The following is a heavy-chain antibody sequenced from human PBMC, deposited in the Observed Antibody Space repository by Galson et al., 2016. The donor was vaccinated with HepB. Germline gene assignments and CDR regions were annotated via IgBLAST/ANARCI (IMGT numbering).Heavy chain of an antibody. CDR3: ARHVLSIAVTGTPWFDP. J-gene: IGHJ5*02. D-gene: IGHD6-13*01. CDR1: GVSIISGGYS. Sequence: TLSLTCTVSGVSIISGGYSWSWIRQPPGKGLEWIGYIYHNGNSFYNPSLKSRVTISVDKSKNQFSLKVTSVTAADTAVYYCARHVLSIAVTGTPWFDPWGQGALVTVSS. CDR2: IYHNGNS. V-gene: IGHV4-30-2*01.